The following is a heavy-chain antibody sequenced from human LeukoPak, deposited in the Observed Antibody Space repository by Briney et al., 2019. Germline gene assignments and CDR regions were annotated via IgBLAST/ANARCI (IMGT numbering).Heavy chain of an antibody. D-gene: IGHD3-10*01. CDR1: GYTFTTYW. J-gene: IGHJ4*02. Sequence: GESLKISCKGSGYTFTTYWIGWVRQMPGKGLGWMGLIYPGNSDTRYSPSFHGQVTISADKSISTAYLQWSSLEASDTAVYYCVCDRGDFDSFDFWGQGTLVTVSS. CDR2: IYPGNSDT. V-gene: IGHV5-51*01. CDR3: VCDRGDFDSFDF.